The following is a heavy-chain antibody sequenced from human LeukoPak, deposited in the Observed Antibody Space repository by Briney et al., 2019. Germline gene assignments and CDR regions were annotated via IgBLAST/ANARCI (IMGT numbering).Heavy chain of an antibody. CDR1: GFPFTSFW. D-gene: IGHD3-3*01. J-gene: IGHJ4*02. CDR3: AKVGSGSGQY. CDR2: ISGSGGST. V-gene: IGHV3-23*01. Sequence: GGSLRLSCAASGFPFTSFWMSWVRQAPGKGLEWVSAISGSGGSTYYADSVKGRFTISRDNSKNTLYLQMNSLRAEDTAVYYCAKVGSGSGQYWGQGTLVTVSS.